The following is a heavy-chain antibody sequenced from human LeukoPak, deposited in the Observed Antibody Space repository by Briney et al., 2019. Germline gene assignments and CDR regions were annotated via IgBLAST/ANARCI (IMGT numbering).Heavy chain of an antibody. D-gene: IGHD6-19*01. Sequence: PGGTLRLSCAASGFTFSSYGMSWVRQAPGKGLEWVSAISGSGGSTYYADSVKGRFTISRDNSKNTLYLQMNSLRAEDTAVYYCARDSSGWNYYYYMDVWGKGTTVTISS. V-gene: IGHV3-23*01. CDR3: ARDSSGWNYYYYMDV. J-gene: IGHJ6*03. CDR1: GFTFSSYG. CDR2: ISGSGGST.